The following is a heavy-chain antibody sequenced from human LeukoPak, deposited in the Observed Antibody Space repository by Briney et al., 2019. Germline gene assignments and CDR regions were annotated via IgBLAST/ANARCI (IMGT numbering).Heavy chain of an antibody. CDR2: ISGSGGST. D-gene: IGHD7-27*01. Sequence: PGRSLRLSCAASGFTFSSYGMHWVRQAPGKGLEWVSAISGSGGSTYYADSVKGRFTISRDNSKSTLYLQMNSLRAEDTAVYYCAKALENWGPYYYYGMDVWGQGTTVTVSS. CDR1: GFTFSSYG. CDR3: AKALENWGPYYYYGMDV. J-gene: IGHJ6*02. V-gene: IGHV3-23*01.